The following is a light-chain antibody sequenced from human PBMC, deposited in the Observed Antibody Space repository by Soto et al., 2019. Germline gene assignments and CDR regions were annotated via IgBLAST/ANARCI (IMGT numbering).Light chain of an antibody. CDR1: QSVSSSY. Sequence: EIVLTQSPGTLSLSPGERATLSCRASQSVSSSYLAWYQQKPGQAPRLLIYGASSRATGIPDRFSGSGSETDFTLTISSLEPEYFAVYYCRQYGSSSWTFGQGTKVEIK. J-gene: IGKJ1*01. V-gene: IGKV3-20*01. CDR3: RQYGSSSWT. CDR2: GAS.